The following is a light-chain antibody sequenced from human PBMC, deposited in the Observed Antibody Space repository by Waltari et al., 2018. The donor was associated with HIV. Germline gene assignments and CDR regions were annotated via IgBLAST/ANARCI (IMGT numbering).Light chain of an antibody. J-gene: IGLJ2*01. V-gene: IGLV3-21*04. CDR1: HIGSKT. Sequence: SYVLTQPPSVSVAPGKTATITCGGNHIGSKTVHWCQQRPGQAPVLVIYNDSDRPSGIPGRFAGSNSGKTATLTITRVEAGDEADYYCQVWDSSSDHVVFGGGTKLTVL. CDR3: QVWDSSSDHVV. CDR2: NDS.